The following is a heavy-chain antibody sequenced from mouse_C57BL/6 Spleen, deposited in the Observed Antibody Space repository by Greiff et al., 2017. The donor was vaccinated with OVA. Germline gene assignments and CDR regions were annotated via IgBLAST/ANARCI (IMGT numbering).Heavy chain of an antibody. V-gene: IGHV5-17*01. J-gene: IGHJ2*01. CDR2: ISSGSSTI. CDR3: ARPYYYSSSYESFDY. Sequence: EVKLMESGGGLVKPGGSLKLSCAASGFTFSDYGMHWVRQAPEKGLEWVAYISSGSSTIYYAATVKGRFTLSSDNAKNTLFLQITCLRSEDTAMYYCARPYYYSSSYESFDYWGQGTTLTVSS. CDR1: GFTFSDYG. D-gene: IGHD1-1*01.